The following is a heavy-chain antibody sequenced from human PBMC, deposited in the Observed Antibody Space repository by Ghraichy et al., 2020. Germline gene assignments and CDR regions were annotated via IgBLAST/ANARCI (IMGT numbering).Heavy chain of an antibody. J-gene: IGHJ4*02. CDR2: FYYSGTT. D-gene: IGHD3-22*01. CDR1: GGSISSGSFY. V-gene: IGHV4-39*01. Sequence: ESLNISCTVSGGSISSGSFYWGWIRLPPGKGLEWIGNFYYSGTTYYNPSLKSRVTISVDTSKTQFSLKLHSVTAADTAVYYCARRSDSGGYYYFDYWGQGTLVTVSS. CDR3: ARRSDSGGYYYFDY.